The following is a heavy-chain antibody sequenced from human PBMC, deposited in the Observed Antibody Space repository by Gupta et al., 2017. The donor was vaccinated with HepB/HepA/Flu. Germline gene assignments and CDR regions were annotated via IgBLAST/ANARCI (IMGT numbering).Heavy chain of an antibody. CDR1: GYTFTGDY. J-gene: IGHJ4*02. CDR2: INPNSGGK. Sequence: QVQLVQSGAAVKKPGASVKVPCQASGYTFTGDYMHWGRQAPGQGLEWMGWINPNSGGKNYAQKFQGRVTMTRDTSISTAYMELSRLRSDDTAVYYWASDNGGDYWGQGTLVTVSS. CDR3: ASDNGGDY. V-gene: IGHV1-2*02. D-gene: IGHD3-16*01.